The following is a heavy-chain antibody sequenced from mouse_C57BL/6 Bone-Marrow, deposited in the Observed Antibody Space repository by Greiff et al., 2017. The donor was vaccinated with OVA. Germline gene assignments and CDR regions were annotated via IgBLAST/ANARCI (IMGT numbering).Heavy chain of an antibody. D-gene: IGHD1-1*01. J-gene: IGHJ3*01. Sequence: EVQLQQSGPVLVKPGASVKMSCKASGYTFTDYYMNWVKQSHGKSLEWIGVINPYNGGTSYNQKFKGKATLTVDKSSSTAYMELNSLTSEDSAVYYCARLYGSSYFAYWGQGTLVTVSA. CDR1: GYTFTDYY. CDR2: INPYNGGT. CDR3: ARLYGSSYFAY. V-gene: IGHV1-19*01.